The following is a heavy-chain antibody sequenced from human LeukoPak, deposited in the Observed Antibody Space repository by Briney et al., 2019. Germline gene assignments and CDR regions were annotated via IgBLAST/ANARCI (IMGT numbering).Heavy chain of an antibody. CDR3: ARGAYGDK. CDR2: ISTQSGNT. Sequence: APVKVSCEASGYTPTSYGINWMRQAPGQGLEWMGWISTQSGNTNYAQKVQGRLTLTTDRSTNTAYMELRSLRSDDTAVYYCARGAYGDKWGQGTMVTVSS. V-gene: IGHV1-18*01. D-gene: IGHD4-17*01. J-gene: IGHJ4*02. CDR1: GYTPTSYG.